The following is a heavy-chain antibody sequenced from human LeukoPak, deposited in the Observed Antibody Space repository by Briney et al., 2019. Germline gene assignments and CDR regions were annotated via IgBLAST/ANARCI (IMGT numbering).Heavy chain of an antibody. CDR2: IFHSGST. J-gene: IGHJ4*02. CDR3: GRGIYYLIEY. D-gene: IGHD3-10*01. V-gene: IGHV4-38-2*01. Sequence: SETLSLTCAVSGYSISSGDYWGWIRQSPGKGLEWIGNIFHSGSTYHNPSLKSRVTISVDTSKNEFSLKLSSVTAADTAVYYCGRGIYYLIEYWGQGTLVTVSS. CDR1: GYSISSGDY.